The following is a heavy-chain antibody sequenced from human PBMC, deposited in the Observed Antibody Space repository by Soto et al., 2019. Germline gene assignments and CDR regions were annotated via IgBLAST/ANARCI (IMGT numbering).Heavy chain of an antibody. CDR3: ARDKGAGSYGELGFDP. CDR1: GGSISSSNW. Sequence: QVQLQESGPGLVKPSGTLSLTCAVSGGSISSSNWWSWVRQPPGKGLEWIGEIYHSGSTNYNPSLKSRVPISVDQYKNQFALKLSSVTAAATAVYYCARDKGAGSYGELGFDPWGQGTLFTVSS. D-gene: IGHD3-10*01. CDR2: IYHSGST. J-gene: IGHJ5*02. V-gene: IGHV4-4*02.